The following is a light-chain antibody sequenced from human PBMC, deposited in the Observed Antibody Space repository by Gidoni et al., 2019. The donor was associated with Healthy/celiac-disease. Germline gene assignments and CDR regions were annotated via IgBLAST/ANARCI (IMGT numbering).Light chain of an antibody. J-gene: IGKJ5*01. CDR3: QQYGSSPRIT. CDR2: GAS. CDR1: QSVSSSY. Sequence: EIVLTQSPGTLSLSPVERATLSCRASQSVSSSYLAWFQQTPGPAPRLLIYGASSSATGIPDRFSGSGSGTDFTLTISRLEPEDYAVYDCQQYGSSPRITFGQGTRLEIK. V-gene: IGKV3-20*01.